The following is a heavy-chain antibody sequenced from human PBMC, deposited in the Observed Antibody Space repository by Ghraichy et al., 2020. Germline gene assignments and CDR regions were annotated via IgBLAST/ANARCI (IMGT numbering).Heavy chain of an antibody. J-gene: IGHJ5*02. V-gene: IGHV4-61*01. Sequence: SQTLSLTCTASGGSVSSTTFYWSWIPQPPGKGLEWIGDIYHSGSTFYNPSLQSRVAISIDTSKSQFSLSLSSVTAVDTAVYYCARLSVSPNWFDPWGQETLVTVSS. CDR1: GGSVSSTTFY. CDR2: IYHSGST. CDR3: ARLSVSPNWFDP.